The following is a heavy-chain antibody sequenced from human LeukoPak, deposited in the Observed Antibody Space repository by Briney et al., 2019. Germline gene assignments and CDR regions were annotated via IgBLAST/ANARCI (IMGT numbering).Heavy chain of an antibody. V-gene: IGHV4-59*01. D-gene: IGHD1-26*01. CDR2: IYYSGST. J-gene: IGHJ6*03. CDR3: ARGGGSYLYYYYYMDV. CDR1: GGSISSYY. Sequence: SETLSLTCTVSGGSISSYYWSWIRQPPGKGLEWIGYIYYSGSTNYNPSLKSRVTISVDTSKNQFSLKLSSVTAADTAVYYCARGGGSYLYYYYYMDVWGKGTTVTVSS.